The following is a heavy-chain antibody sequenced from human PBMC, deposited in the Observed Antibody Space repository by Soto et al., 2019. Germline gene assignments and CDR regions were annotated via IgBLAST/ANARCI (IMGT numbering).Heavy chain of an antibody. J-gene: IGHJ4*02. CDR2: INEDGSEK. CDR1: GFTFRSYW. V-gene: IGHV3-7*03. Sequence: EVQLVESGGGLVQPGGSLRLSCVVSGFTFRSYWMTWVRQAPGKGLEWVANINEDGSEKYYVDSVKGRFTISRDNAKNSLYLQMNSLRVEDTAVYFCSGGGQLWSDWGQGTLVTVSS. CDR3: SGGGQLWSD. D-gene: IGHD5-18*01.